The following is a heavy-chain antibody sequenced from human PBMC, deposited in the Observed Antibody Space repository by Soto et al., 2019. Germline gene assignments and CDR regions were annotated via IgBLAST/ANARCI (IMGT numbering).Heavy chain of an antibody. CDR3: ARDYGGNSDYYYYGMDV. V-gene: IGHV1-8*01. J-gene: IGHJ6*02. Sequence: QVQLVQSGAEVKKPGASVKVSCEASGYTFTSYDINWVRQATGQGLEWMGWMNPNSGNTGYAQKFQGRVTMTRNTSISTAYMELSSLRSEDTAVYYCARDYGGNSDYYYYGMDVWGQGTTVTVSS. CDR2: MNPNSGNT. D-gene: IGHD4-17*01. CDR1: GYTFTSYD.